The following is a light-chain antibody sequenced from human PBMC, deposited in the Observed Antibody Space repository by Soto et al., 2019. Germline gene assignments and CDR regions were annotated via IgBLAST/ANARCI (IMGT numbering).Light chain of an antibody. V-gene: IGKV1-33*01. Sequence: DIQMTQSPSSLSASVGDRVTITCQASQDINSYLNWFQQKPGKAPKLLIFDASNLQTGVPSRFSGSGSGTDFTFTISGLQPEDFATYFRQQYDNLLAPTFGGGTKVDIK. CDR1: QDINSY. CDR3: QQYDNLLAPT. CDR2: DAS. J-gene: IGKJ4*01.